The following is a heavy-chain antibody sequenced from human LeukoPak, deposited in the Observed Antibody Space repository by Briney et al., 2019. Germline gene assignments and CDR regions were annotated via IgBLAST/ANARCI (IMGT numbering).Heavy chain of an antibody. CDR1: GFTFSSYG. CDR3: ARRSHFDY. V-gene: IGHV3-30*02. J-gene: IGHJ4*02. Sequence: GGSLRLSCAASGFTFSSYGMHWVRQAPGKGLEWVTFIRYDGSNQYYVDSVKGRFTISRDNSKNTVYLQMDSLRPEDTAVYYCARRSHFDYWGQGTLVTVSS. CDR2: IRYDGSNQ.